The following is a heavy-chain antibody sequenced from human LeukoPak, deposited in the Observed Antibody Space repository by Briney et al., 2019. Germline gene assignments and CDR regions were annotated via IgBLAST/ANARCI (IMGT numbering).Heavy chain of an antibody. CDR3: ARMLANYYDSSGYYPDY. J-gene: IGHJ4*02. CDR2: INHSGST. V-gene: IGHV4-34*01. CDR1: GGSFSGYY. D-gene: IGHD3-22*01. Sequence: SETLSLTCAVYGGSFSGYYWSWIRQPPGKGLEWIGEINHSGSTNYNPSLKSRVTISVDTSKNQFSLKLSSVTAADTAVYYCARMLANYYDSSGYYPDYWGQGTLVTVSS.